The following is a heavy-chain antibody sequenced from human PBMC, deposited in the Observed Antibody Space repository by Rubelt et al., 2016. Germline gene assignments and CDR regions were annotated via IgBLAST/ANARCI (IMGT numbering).Heavy chain of an antibody. V-gene: IGHV3-33*01. CDR3: ASIIVEQQLVLRPWEYYDSSGYIDY. J-gene: IGHJ4*02. CDR2: IWYDGSNK. Sequence: GAVIWYDGSNKYYADSVKGRFTISRDNSKNTLYLQMNSLRAEDTAVYYCASIIVEQQLVLRPWEYYDSSGYIDYWGQGTLVTVSS. D-gene: IGHD3-22*01.